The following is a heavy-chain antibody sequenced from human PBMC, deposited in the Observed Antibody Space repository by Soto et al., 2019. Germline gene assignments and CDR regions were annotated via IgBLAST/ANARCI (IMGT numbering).Heavy chain of an antibody. V-gene: IGHV4-39*01. D-gene: IGHD3-22*01. J-gene: IGHJ5*02. Sequence: ASETLSLTCIVSGGSISSSSYYWGWIRQPPGKGLEWIGSIYYSGSTYYNPSLKSRVTISVDTSKNQFSLKLSSVTAADTAVFYCARVGPWVPYYYDSSPYTFENWFDPWGQGTLVTVSS. CDR1: GGSISSSSYY. CDR2: IYYSGST. CDR3: ARVGPWVPYYYDSSPYTFENWFDP.